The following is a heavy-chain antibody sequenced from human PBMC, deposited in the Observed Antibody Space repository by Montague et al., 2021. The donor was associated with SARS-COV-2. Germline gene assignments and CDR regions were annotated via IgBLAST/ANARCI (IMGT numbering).Heavy chain of an antibody. CDR1: GGSISATDCY. V-gene: IGHV4-39*01. J-gene: IGHJ4*02. D-gene: IGHD3-9*01. CDR3: ARRYGDGTGYQYMDS. CDR2: INYIGTT. Sequence: SETLSLTCTVSGGSISATDCYWAWIRQPPGKGLEWVGSINYIGTTAYNPSLRSRVTLSVDSSKNQFSLRLNSVTAGDTAVYYCARRYGDGTGYQYMDSWGQGTLVPVSS.